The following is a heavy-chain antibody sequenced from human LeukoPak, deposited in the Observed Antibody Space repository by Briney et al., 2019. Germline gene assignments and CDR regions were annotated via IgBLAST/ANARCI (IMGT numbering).Heavy chain of an antibody. CDR2: ISGSGGST. V-gene: IGHV3-23*01. J-gene: IGHJ3*02. CDR3: ATHGKYYYDISGYAPDPDAFDI. D-gene: IGHD3-22*01. CDR1: GFTFSSYA. Sequence: GGSLRLSCAASGFTFSSYAMSWVRQAPGKGLEWVSAISGSGGSTYYADSVKGRFTISRDNSKNTLYLQMNSLRAEDTAVYYCATHGKYYYDISGYAPDPDAFDIWGQGTMVTVFS.